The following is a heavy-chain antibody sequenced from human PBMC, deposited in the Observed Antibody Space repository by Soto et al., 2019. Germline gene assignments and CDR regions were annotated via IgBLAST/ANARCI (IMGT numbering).Heavy chain of an antibody. CDR1: GYTFTSHA. J-gene: IGHJ4*02. Sequence: GASVKVSCKASGYTFTSHAMHWVRQAPGQRLEWMGWMNPNSGNTGYAQKFQGRVTMTEDTSTDTAYMELSSLRSEDTAVYYCATVIVLVPAATQALDYWGQGTLVTVSS. V-gene: IGHV1-8*02. CDR2: MNPNSGNT. CDR3: ATVIVLVPAATQALDY. D-gene: IGHD2-2*01.